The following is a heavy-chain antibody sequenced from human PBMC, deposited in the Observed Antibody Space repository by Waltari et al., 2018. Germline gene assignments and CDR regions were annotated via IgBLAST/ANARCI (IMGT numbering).Heavy chain of an antibody. J-gene: IGHJ3*01. D-gene: IGHD4-17*01. CDR3: VKSWLCYGDYVLGAFDV. Sequence: QVQLLESGGGVVQPGRSLRLFCAASGFEFRSYGMKWVREASGGGHEWVGVIEDGGRKNHNGDSARGRFTSSRDNSKKTLYLDMDKLRADDTAMYYCVKSWLCYGDYVLGAFDVWGQGTMVTVSS. V-gene: IGHV3-33*06. CDR1: GFEFRSYG. CDR2: IEDGGRKN.